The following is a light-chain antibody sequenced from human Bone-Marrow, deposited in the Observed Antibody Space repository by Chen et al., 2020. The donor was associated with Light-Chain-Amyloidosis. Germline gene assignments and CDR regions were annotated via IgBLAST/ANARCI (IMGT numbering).Light chain of an antibody. CDR1: QNISRY. V-gene: IGKV1-39*01. CDR3: HQSYSILLFT. Sequence: DIQMTQSPSSLSASVGDRVTITCRASQNISRYVSWYQQRPGKAPKLLLYVASSLQSGLPSWFSGRVSVTDFTLPISSLQPDDFAPYYCHQSYSILLFTFGPGTKVDIK. J-gene: IGKJ3*01. CDR2: VAS.